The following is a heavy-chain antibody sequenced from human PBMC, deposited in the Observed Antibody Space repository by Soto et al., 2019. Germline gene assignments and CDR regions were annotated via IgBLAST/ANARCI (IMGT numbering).Heavy chain of an antibody. CDR2: ISGYNGNT. CDR3: ARAEVPAANWTAR. D-gene: IGHD2-2*01. J-gene: IGHJ5*02. CDR1: GYIFINYG. V-gene: IGHV1-18*01. Sequence: ASVKVSCKASGYIFINYGITWVRQAPGQGLEWMGWISGYNGNTKYADKLQGRVTMTTDTSTTTAYMERRSLRSDDTAVYYCARAEVPAANWTARRGQANLVTVSS.